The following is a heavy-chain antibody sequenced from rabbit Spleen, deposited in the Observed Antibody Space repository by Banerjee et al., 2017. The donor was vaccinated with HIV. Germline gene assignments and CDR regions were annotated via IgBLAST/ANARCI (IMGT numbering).Heavy chain of an antibody. CDR3: ARGIYAGSYNL. CDR2: IYTGNVKT. Sequence: QSLEESGGGLVKPGASLTLTCTASGFDFSRGYDMCWVRQAPGKGLEWIGCIYTGNVKTYYASWAKGRFTISRSTSLNTVDLKMTSLTAADTATYFCARGIYAGSYNLWGPGTLVTVS. V-gene: IGHV1S43*01. CDR1: GFDFSRGYD. D-gene: IGHD4-2*01. J-gene: IGHJ4*01.